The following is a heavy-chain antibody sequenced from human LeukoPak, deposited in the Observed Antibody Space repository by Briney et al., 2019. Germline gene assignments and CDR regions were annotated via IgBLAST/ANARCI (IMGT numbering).Heavy chain of an antibody. D-gene: IGHD5-18*01. CDR2: ISSGGDST. J-gene: IGHJ4*02. CDR3: AKILRGNTYGGFDY. Sequence: GGSLRLSCAASGFIFSSCAMSWVRRAPGRGREGVSTISSGGDSTYYRDSVKGRFAISRDNSENTLHLQMNSLRGEDSAVYYCAKILRGNTYGGFDYWGQGTLVPVSS. V-gene: IGHV3-23*01. CDR1: GFIFSSCA.